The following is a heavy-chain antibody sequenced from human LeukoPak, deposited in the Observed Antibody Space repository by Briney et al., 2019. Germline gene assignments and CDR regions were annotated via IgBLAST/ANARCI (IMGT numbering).Heavy chain of an antibody. CDR1: GYTFTSYD. CDR2: MNSNSGNT. CDR3: ASCSGGSCYTLDY. D-gene: IGHD2-15*01. V-gene: IGHV1-8*01. J-gene: IGHJ4*02. Sequence: GASVKVSCEASGYTFTSYDINWVRQATGQGLEWMGWMNSNSGNTGYAEKVQGRVTITRNTSISTAYMELSSLRCEDTAVYYCASCSGGSCYTLDYWGQGTLVTVSS.